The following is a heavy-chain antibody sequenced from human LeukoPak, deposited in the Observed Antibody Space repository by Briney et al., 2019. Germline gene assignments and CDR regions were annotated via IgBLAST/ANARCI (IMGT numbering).Heavy chain of an antibody. CDR3: ARGRTYCSSTSCYWARNFDY. J-gene: IGHJ4*02. Sequence: SETLSLTCAVCGGSFSGYYWSWLRQPPGKGLEWIGEINHSGSTNYNPSLKSRVTISVDTSKNQFSLKLSSVTAADTAVYYCARGRTYCSSTSCYWARNFDYWGQGTLVTVSS. D-gene: IGHD2-2*01. CDR2: INHSGST. V-gene: IGHV4-34*01. CDR1: GGSFSGYY.